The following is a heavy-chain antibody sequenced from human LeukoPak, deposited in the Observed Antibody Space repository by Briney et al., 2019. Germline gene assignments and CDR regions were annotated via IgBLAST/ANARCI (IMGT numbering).Heavy chain of an antibody. V-gene: IGHV3-23*01. CDR1: GFTFDDYG. CDR2: ISGSGGST. CDR3: AKTDRFGELFGY. D-gene: IGHD3-10*01. J-gene: IGHJ4*02. Sequence: GGSLRLSCAASGFTFDDYGVSWVRQAPGKGLEWVSAISGSGGSTYYADSVKGRFTISRDNSKNTLYLQMNSLRAEDTAVYYCAKTDRFGELFGYWGQGTLVTVSS.